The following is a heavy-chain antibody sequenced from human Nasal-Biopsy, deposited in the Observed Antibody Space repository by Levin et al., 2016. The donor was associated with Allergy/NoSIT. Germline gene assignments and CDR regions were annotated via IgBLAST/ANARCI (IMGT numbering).Heavy chain of an antibody. CDR3: ARHLQAGYSERQWYYYGLDA. J-gene: IGHJ6*02. V-gene: IGHV5-51*01. CDR1: GYTFISHW. CDR2: IFPSDSDT. D-gene: IGHD3-9*01. Sequence: GGSLRLSCKGSGYTFISHWIGWVRQVPGKGLEWMGVIFPSDSDTIYSPSFQGQVTISVDRSISTAYLQWSSLQASDSAIYYCARHLQAGYSERQWYYYGLDAWGQGTTVTVSS.